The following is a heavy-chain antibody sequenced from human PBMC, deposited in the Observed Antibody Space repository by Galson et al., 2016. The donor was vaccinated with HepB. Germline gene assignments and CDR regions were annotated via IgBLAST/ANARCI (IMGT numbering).Heavy chain of an antibody. CDR1: GYPFEKCW. CDR3: GREGPRRISLAKMGFFDY. V-gene: IGHV3-7*01. Sequence: SLRLSCAASGYPFEKCWLSWVRQAPGKGLEWVANIKQDGSEKYYGDSVKGRFTISRDNARNSVYLQMNDLKVDDTAIYYCGREGPRRISLAKMGFFDYWGRGSLVTVSS. J-gene: IGHJ4*02. D-gene: IGHD3-16*02. CDR2: IKQDGSEK.